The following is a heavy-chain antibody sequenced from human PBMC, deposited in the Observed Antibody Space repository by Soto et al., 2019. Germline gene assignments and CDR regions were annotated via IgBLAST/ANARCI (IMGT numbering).Heavy chain of an antibody. V-gene: IGHV4-31*03. J-gene: IGHJ4*02. CDR3: AREYTYGSNFFDC. CDR2: IYYSGST. Sequence: PSETLSLTCTVSGGSISSGGYYWSWIRQHPGKGLEWIGYIYYSGSTYYNPSLKSRVIISVDTSKNQFSVNLTSVTAADTAVYYCAREYTYGSNFFDCWGQGALVTVSS. D-gene: IGHD5-18*01. CDR1: GGSISSGGYY.